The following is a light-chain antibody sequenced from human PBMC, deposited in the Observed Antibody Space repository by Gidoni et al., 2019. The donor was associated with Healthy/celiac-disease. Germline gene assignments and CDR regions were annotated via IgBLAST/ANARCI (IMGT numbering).Light chain of an antibody. Sequence: DIQLTQSPSFLSASVGDRVTIPCRASQGISSYLAWYQQKPGKATKLLIYAASTLQSGVPSRFSGSGSGTEFTLTISSLQPEDFATYYCQQLNSYPLTFGGGTKVEIK. V-gene: IGKV1-9*01. CDR1: QGISSY. CDR2: AAS. CDR3: QQLNSYPLT. J-gene: IGKJ4*01.